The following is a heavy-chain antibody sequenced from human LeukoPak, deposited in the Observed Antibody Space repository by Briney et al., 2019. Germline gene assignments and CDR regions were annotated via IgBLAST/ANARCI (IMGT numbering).Heavy chain of an antibody. Sequence: PGGSLRLSGEASGFTFSHYGIHWVRQTPGKGLEWVAAISSDGVEKHYADSVKGRFTISRDNSKSTLYLQMNSLRAEDTALYYCAREGHYDILTGYSPVEYYFYYMDVWGKGTTVTVSS. V-gene: IGHV3-30*04. CDR2: ISSDGVEK. CDR1: GFTFSHYG. J-gene: IGHJ6*03. D-gene: IGHD3-9*01. CDR3: AREGHYDILTGYSPVEYYFYYMDV.